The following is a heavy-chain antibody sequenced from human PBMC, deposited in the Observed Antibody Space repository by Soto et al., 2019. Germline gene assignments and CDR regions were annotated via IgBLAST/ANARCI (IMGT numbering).Heavy chain of an antibody. V-gene: IGHV4-39*01. Sequence: QLQLQESGPGLVNPSETLSLTCSVSGGSISSSGYYWGWIRQPPGMGLEWIGSFYYSGSTYSNPPLKSRVTISVDTSKNPFSLKLSSVTAADTAVYYCARHTVIAAAAPGRYWGQGTLVTVSS. CDR1: GGSISSSGYY. D-gene: IGHD6-13*01. CDR3: ARHTVIAAAAPGRY. CDR2: FYYSGST. J-gene: IGHJ4*02.